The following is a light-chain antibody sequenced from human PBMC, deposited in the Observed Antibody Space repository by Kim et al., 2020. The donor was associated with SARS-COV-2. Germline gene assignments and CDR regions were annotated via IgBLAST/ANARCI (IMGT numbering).Light chain of an antibody. J-gene: IGKJ4*01. CDR1: QNINSY. Sequence: DIQMTQSPASLSASVGDRVTITCRASQNINSYLAWFQQKPGKAPKSLIYGASDLVGGVPSKFSGSGSETDFSLTISSLQPEDSATYYCQQYSSYTLTFGGGTKVDIK. CDR3: QQYSSYTLT. CDR2: GAS. V-gene: IGKV1-16*02.